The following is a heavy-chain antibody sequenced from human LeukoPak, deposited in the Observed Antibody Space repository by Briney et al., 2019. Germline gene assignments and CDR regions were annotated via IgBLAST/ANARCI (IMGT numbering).Heavy chain of an antibody. D-gene: IGHD5-24*01. V-gene: IGHV3-23*01. Sequence: GGSLRPSCAASGFTFSSYAMSWVRQAPGRGLEWVSAISDSGYSTYYSDSVKGRFTVSRDNSKNTLYLQMNSLRAEDTAVYYCAKKMTITGWLYYFDYWGQGTLVTVSS. CDR3: AKKMTITGWLYYFDY. J-gene: IGHJ4*02. CDR2: ISDSGYST. CDR1: GFTFSSYA.